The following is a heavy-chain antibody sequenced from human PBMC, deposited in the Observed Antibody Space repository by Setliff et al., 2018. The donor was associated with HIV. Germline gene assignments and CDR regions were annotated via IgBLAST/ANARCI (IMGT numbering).Heavy chain of an antibody. J-gene: IGHJ4*02. D-gene: IGHD3-3*01. V-gene: IGHV1-8*02. Sequence: ASVKVSCKASGYIFTSYDIHWVRQATGQGLEWMGRMSPKNGNTGNTQKFRGRITMTRDTSTNTAYMELSSLTSDDTAVYYCARGLNVLSGYTWVVWGQGTPVTVSS. CDR2: MSPKNGNT. CDR3: ARGLNVLSGYTWVV. CDR1: GYIFTSYD.